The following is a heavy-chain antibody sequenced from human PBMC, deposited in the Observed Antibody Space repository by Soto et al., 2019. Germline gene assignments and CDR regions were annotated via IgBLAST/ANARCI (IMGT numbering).Heavy chain of an antibody. D-gene: IGHD1-1*01. Sequence: QAQLVQSGAEVKKPGVSMRASCKASRSTFTSDAIHWVRQAPGQRLEWMGWIISGNGNTKYSQKFQGRVTITRDTSASTVYMDLSRLRSEDTAVYYCVSGRLQLPIFDNWGQGTLVTVSS. J-gene: IGHJ4*02. CDR1: RSTFTSDA. V-gene: IGHV1-3*01. CDR3: VSGRLQLPIFDN. CDR2: IISGNGNT.